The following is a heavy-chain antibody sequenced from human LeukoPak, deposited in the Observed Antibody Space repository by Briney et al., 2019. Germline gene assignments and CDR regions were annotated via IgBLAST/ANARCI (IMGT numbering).Heavy chain of an antibody. D-gene: IGHD6-13*01. V-gene: IGHV4-39*01. CDR1: GGPITNSNDY. Sequence: PSETLSLTCSVSGGPITNSNDYWGWIRQSPVKGLERIGSVYYSGTTYYNPSLRSRVTVSVDTSRSQFSLRLTSLTAADTAVYYCARSGAAEGPTHNWFDPWSQGTQVTVSA. CDR3: ARSGAAEGPTHNWFDP. CDR2: VYYSGTT. J-gene: IGHJ5*02.